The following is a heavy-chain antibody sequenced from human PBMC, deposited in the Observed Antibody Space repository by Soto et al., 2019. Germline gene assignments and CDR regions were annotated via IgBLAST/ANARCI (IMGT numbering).Heavy chain of an antibody. CDR1: GFTFRNYG. V-gene: IGHV3-30*18. Sequence: GGSLRLSCEGSGFTFRNYGIHWVRQAPDKGLEWVAVVSYDGGKKYYGDSVKGRFTISRDNSKTSVYLQMNSLRPEDTAVYYCAKDRSLGYCSGGDCYYYYGMDVWSEGTTVTDCS. CDR2: VSYDGGKK. D-gene: IGHD2-8*02. CDR3: AKDRSLGYCSGGDCYYYYGMDV. J-gene: IGHJ6*04.